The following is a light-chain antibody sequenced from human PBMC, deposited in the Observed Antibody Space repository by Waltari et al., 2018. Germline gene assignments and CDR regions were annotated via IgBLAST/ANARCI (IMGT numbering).Light chain of an antibody. Sequence: DIQMTQSPSSLSASVGDRVTITCRASQNISIYLNWYQQKPGKAPKVMIYGASSLQNGVPSRFSGSGFGTDFTLTIGSLQPEDFAIYYCQQSYRTPELTFGGGTRVEI. V-gene: IGKV1-39*01. CDR2: GAS. CDR3: QQSYRTPELT. J-gene: IGKJ4*01. CDR1: QNISIY.